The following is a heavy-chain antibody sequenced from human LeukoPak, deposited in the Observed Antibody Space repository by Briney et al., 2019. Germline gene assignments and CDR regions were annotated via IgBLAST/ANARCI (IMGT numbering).Heavy chain of an antibody. Sequence: ASVKVSCKASGYTFTSYGISWVRQASGQGLEWMGWMNPNSGNTGYAQKFQGRVTMTRNTSISTAYMELSSLRSEDTAVYYCARGKARDGYNYPGIFDYWGQGTLVTVSS. V-gene: IGHV1-8*02. D-gene: IGHD5-24*01. CDR2: MNPNSGNT. CDR3: ARGKARDGYNYPGIFDY. CDR1: GYTFTSYG. J-gene: IGHJ4*02.